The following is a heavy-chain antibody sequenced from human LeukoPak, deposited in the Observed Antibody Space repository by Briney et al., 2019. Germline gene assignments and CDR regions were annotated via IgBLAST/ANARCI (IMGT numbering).Heavy chain of an antibody. CDR1: GGSISSYY. V-gene: IGHV4-59*01. Sequence: SETLSLTCTVSGGSISSYYWSWIRQPPGKGLEWIGYIYYSGSTNYNPSLKSRVTISVDTSKNQFSLKLSSVTAADTAVYYCARHRRDGYNPNTDFDYWGQGTLVTVSS. D-gene: IGHD5-24*01. CDR3: ARHRRDGYNPNTDFDY. J-gene: IGHJ4*02. CDR2: IYYSGST.